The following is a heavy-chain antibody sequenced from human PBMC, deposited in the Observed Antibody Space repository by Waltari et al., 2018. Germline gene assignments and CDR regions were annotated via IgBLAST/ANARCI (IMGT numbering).Heavy chain of an antibody. J-gene: IGHJ4*02. Sequence: QLQLQESGPGLGQPSETLSLTCSVSGVSINKTSNYWAWIRQPPGKGLEWIESVYYSGNTYYNPSLKSRVTISLDTSKNQFSLKLTSVTAADTAVYYCVRDPRAFYYDSSGYYFDYWGQGTLVTVSS. D-gene: IGHD3-22*01. CDR1: GVSINKTSNY. CDR2: VYYSGNT. V-gene: IGHV4-39*07. CDR3: VRDPRAFYYDSSGYYFDY.